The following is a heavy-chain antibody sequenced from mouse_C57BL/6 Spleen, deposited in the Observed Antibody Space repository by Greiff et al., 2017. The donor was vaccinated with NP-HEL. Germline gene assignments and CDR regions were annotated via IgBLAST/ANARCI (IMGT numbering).Heavy chain of an antibody. CDR3: ARNGYYDAC. D-gene: IGHD2-3*01. J-gene: IGHJ3*01. CDR2: IYPGSGST. CDR1: GYTFTSYW. Sequence: VKLQESGAELVKPGASVKMSCKASGYTFTSYWITWVKQRPGQGLEWIGDIYPGSGSTNYTAKFKSKATLTVDTSSSTAYMQLSSLTSEDSAVYYCARNGYYDACWGKGTLVTVS. V-gene: IGHV1-55*01.